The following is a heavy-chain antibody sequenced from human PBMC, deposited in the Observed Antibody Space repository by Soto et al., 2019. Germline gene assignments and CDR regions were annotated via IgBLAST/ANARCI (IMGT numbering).Heavy chain of an antibody. D-gene: IGHD5-12*01. Sequence: QEQLVESGGGVVQAGRSLRLSCAASGFTFNFFGMHWVRQAPGKGLEWVAVISYDGSEKYYADSVKGRFTMSRDNSKNMVYLEMSSLRPEDTSVYYCAKERRYSFDAFDIWGHGMMVTVSS. CDR1: GFTFNFFG. CDR2: ISYDGSEK. J-gene: IGHJ3*02. V-gene: IGHV3-30*18. CDR3: AKERRYSFDAFDI.